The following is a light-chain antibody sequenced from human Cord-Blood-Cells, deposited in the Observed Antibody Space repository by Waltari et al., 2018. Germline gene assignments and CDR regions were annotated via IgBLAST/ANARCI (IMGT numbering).Light chain of an antibody. CDR3: CSYAGSYTWV. Sequence: QSALTQPRPVSGSPGQSVTISCTGTSSDVGGHNYVSWYQQHPGKAPKLMIYDVSKRPSGVPDRLSGSKSGNTASLTISGLQAEDEADYYCCSYAGSYTWVFGGGTKLTVL. V-gene: IGLV2-11*01. J-gene: IGLJ3*02. CDR1: SSDVGGHNY. CDR2: DVS.